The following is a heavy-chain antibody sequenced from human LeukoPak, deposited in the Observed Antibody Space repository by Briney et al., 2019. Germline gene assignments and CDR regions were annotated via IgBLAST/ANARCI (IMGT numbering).Heavy chain of an antibody. CDR1: EFTFNNYW. J-gene: IGHJ4*02. D-gene: IGHD6-13*01. CDR2: INGDGSST. Sequence: GGSLRLSCAASEFTFNNYWMHWARQAPGKGLVWVSRINGDGSSTTYADSVKGRFTISRDNAKNTLFLQMNSLRAEDTAIYYCAKDARRTSGWYFFDYWGQGKRVTVSS. V-gene: IGHV3-74*01. CDR3: AKDARRTSGWYFFDY.